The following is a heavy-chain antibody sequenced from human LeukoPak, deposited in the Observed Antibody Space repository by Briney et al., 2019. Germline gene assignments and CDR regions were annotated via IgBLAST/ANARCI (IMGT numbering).Heavy chain of an antibody. CDR2: INHSRST. CDR3: ARSPQGDYYDSSGYHGVSDY. V-gene: IGHV4-34*01. Sequence: MPSETLSLTCAAYGGSFNGYYLSWIRQPPGKGLEWVGEINHSRSTNYNPSLKSRVTISVDTSKNQFSLKLSSVTAADTAVYYCARSPQGDYYDSSGYHGVSDYWGQGTLVTVSS. J-gene: IGHJ4*02. CDR1: GGSFNGYY. D-gene: IGHD3-22*01.